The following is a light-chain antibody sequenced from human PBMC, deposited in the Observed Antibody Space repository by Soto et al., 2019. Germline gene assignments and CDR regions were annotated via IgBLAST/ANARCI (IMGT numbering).Light chain of an antibody. CDR2: DVR. CDR3: SSYTSTSAYV. J-gene: IGLJ1*01. Sequence: QSALTQPASVSGSPGQSITISCTGTTSDVGGYNYVSWYQQHPGKAPKLIIFDVRYRPSGVSDRFSGSKSDNTASLTISGLQAEDEADYYCSSYTSTSAYVFGAGTKLTVL. V-gene: IGLV2-14*03. CDR1: TSDVGGYNY.